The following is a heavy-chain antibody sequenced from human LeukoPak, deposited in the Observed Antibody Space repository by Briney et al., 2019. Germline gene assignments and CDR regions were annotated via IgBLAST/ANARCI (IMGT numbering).Heavy chain of an antibody. Sequence: GRSLRLSCAASGFTFSSYAMHWVRQAPGKGLEWVAVISYDGSNKYYADSVKGRFTISRDNSKSTLYLQMNSLRAEDTAVYYCARDDEYCSSTSCYWDYYYYGMDVWGQGTTVTVSS. D-gene: IGHD2-2*01. J-gene: IGHJ6*02. V-gene: IGHV3-30*01. CDR3: ARDDEYCSSTSCYWDYYYYGMDV. CDR2: ISYDGSNK. CDR1: GFTFSSYA.